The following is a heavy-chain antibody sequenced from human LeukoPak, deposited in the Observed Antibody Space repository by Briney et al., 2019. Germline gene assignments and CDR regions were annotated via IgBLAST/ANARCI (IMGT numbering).Heavy chain of an antibody. J-gene: IGHJ3*02. CDR1: GGSISSYY. V-gene: IGHV4-59*08. CDR3: ARYDSSGYYPVSDDAFDI. CDR2: IYYSGST. D-gene: IGHD3-22*01. Sequence: SETLSLTCTVSGGSISSYYWSWIRQPPGKGLEWIGYIYYSGSTNYNPSLKSRVTISVDTSKNQFSLKLSSATAADTAVYYCARYDSSGYYPVSDDAFDIWGQGTMVTVSS.